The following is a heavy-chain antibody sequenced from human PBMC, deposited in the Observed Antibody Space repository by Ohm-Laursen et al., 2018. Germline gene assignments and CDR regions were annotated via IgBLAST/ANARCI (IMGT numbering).Heavy chain of an antibody. D-gene: IGHD2/OR15-2a*01. CDR2: SRDKANSYTT. CDR1: GFTFDDHY. Sequence: SLRLSCTASGFTFDDHYMDWVRQAPGKGLELVARSRDKANSYTTAYVASVKGRFSISRDDSVNSLYLQMNSLKTEDTAVYYCARTRNFQPYDVWGQGTMVIVSS. V-gene: IGHV3-72*01. J-gene: IGHJ3*01. CDR3: ARTRNFQPYDV.